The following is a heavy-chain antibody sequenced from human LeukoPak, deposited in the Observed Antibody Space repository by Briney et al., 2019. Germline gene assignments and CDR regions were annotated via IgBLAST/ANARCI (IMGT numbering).Heavy chain of an antibody. J-gene: IGHJ4*02. D-gene: IGHD3-10*02. V-gene: IGHV3-11*01. CDR2: VSSSGSTV. Sequence: PGGSLRLSCAASGFTFSDYYMSWIRQAPGKGLEWVSYVSSSGSTVYYADSVKGRFTISRDNSKNTLYLQMNTLRADDTAVYYCARGVLGIIPIDYWGQGTLVTVSS. CDR3: ARGVLGIIPIDY. CDR1: GFTFSDYY.